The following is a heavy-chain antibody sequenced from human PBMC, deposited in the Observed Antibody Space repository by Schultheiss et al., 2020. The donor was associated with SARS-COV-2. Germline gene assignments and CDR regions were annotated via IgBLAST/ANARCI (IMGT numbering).Heavy chain of an antibody. V-gene: IGHV3-13*05. CDR1: GFTFSSYD. CDR2: IGTAGDP. CDR3: AREFAPYSSSLAYY. Sequence: GGSLRLSCAASGFTFSSYDMHWVRQATGKGLEWVSAIGTAGDPYYPGSVKGRFTISRENAKNSLYLQMNSLRAGDTAVYYCAREFAPYSSSLAYYWGQGTLVTVSS. J-gene: IGHJ4*02. D-gene: IGHD6-6*01.